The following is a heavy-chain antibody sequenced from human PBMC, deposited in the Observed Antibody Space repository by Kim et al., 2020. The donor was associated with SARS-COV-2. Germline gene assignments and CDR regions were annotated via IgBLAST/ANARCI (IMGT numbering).Heavy chain of an antibody. D-gene: IGHD6-6*01. CDR3: AKLVRQQYSPFDY. J-gene: IGHJ4*02. V-gene: IGHV3-23*01. Sequence: YAEAVKGRFTIARDNSKTTLYVQMNSLRAEDTAVYYCAKLVRQQYSPFDYWGQGTLVTVSS.